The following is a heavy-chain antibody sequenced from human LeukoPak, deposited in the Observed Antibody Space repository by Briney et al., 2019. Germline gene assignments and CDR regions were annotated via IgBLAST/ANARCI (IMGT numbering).Heavy chain of an antibody. D-gene: IGHD3-3*01. CDR3: ARVTYYDFWSGYYYYMDV. J-gene: IGHJ6*03. CDR2: ISYSGSI. CDR1: GVSISSSSYS. Sequence: SETPSLTCTVSGVSISSSSYSWGWLRQPPGKGLEWIGSISYSGSIYYDPSLKSRLTISVDTSKNQFSLKLSSVTAADTAVYYCARVTYYDFWSGYYYYMDVWGKGTTVTVSS. V-gene: IGHV4-39*07.